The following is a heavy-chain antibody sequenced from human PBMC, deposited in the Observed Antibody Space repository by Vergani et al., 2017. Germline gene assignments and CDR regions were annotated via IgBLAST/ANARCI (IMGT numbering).Heavy chain of an antibody. V-gene: IGHV1-69*17. CDR2: IIPIVGIA. J-gene: IGHJ3*02. CDR1: GGTFSSYA. CDR3: ARAFRVLDAAKTVWAWAFEI. D-gene: IGHD3-16*01. Sequence: QVQLVQSGAEVKKPGSSVKVSCKASGGTFSSYAISWVRQAPGQGLEWMGGIIPIVGIANYAQKFQGRVTITADKSTSQAYMELSSLRSEVTAVYYCARAFRVLDAAKTVWAWAFEIWGQGTMVTVSS.